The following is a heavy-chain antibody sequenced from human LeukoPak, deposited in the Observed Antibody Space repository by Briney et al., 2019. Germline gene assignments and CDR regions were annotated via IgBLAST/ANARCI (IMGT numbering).Heavy chain of an antibody. Sequence: PGGSLRLSCAASGFTFSSYSMNWVRQAPGKGLEWVSSISSSSYIYYADSVKGRFTISRDNAKNSLYLQMNSLRAEDTAVYYCARDRYGSSAACPWGQGTLVTVSS. D-gene: IGHD6-6*01. J-gene: IGHJ5*02. CDR1: GFTFSSYS. CDR2: ISSSSYI. V-gene: IGHV3-21*01. CDR3: ARDRYGSSAACP.